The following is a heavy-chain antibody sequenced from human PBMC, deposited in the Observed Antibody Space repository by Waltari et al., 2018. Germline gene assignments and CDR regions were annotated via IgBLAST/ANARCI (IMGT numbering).Heavy chain of an antibody. D-gene: IGHD2-21*01. Sequence: QVPLVQSGAEVKKPGASVKVSCKASGYTFTSYDINWVRQATGHGLEWMGWRNPNMGNTGYAQKFQGRVTITRNTSISTYYMELSSLRSEDTAVYDCARNVIANTGWFDPWGQGTLVTVSS. J-gene: IGHJ5*02. V-gene: IGHV1-8*03. CDR2: RNPNMGNT. CDR1: GYTFTSYD. CDR3: ARNVIANTGWFDP.